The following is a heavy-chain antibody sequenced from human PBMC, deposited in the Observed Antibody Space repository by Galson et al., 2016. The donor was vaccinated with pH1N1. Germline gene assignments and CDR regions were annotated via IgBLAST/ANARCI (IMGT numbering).Heavy chain of an antibody. CDR2: IYWDDDK. CDR1: GFSLSTSGVG. J-gene: IGHJ4*02. CDR3: TNSGYGDYVGGLHY. Sequence: PALVKPTQTLTLTCTFSGFSLSTSGVGVGWIRQPPGKALEWLAPIYWDDDKRYSPSLKSRLTITKDTSKNQVVLTMTNMDPVDTATYYCTNSGYGDYVGGLHYWGQGTLVTVSS. D-gene: IGHD4-17*01. V-gene: IGHV2-5*02.